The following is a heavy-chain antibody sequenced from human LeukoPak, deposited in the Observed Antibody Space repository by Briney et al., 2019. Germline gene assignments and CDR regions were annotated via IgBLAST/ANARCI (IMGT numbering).Heavy chain of an antibody. CDR1: GFTFSSYS. Sequence: PGGSLRLSCAASGFTFSSYSMNWVRQAPGKGLEWVSSISSSSSYIYYADSVKGRFPISRDNAKNSLYLQMDSLRAEDTAVYYCARDIVVVAATDPYWGQGTLVTVSS. J-gene: IGHJ4*02. D-gene: IGHD2-15*01. CDR3: ARDIVVVAATDPY. V-gene: IGHV3-21*01. CDR2: ISSSSSYI.